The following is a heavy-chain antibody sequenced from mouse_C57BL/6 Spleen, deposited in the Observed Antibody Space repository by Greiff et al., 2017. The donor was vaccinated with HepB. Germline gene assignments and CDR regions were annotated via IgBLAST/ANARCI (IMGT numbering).Heavy chain of an antibody. J-gene: IGHJ2*01. Sequence: QVQLQQSGAELARPGASVKLSCKASGYTFTSYGISWVKQRTGQGLEWIGEIYPRSGNTYYNEKFKGKATLTADKSSSTAYMELRSLTSEDSAVYFCARGGLYYGSSPAFDYWGQGTTLTVSS. CDR1: GYTFTSYG. CDR3: ARGGLYYGSSPAFDY. V-gene: IGHV1-81*01. D-gene: IGHD1-1*01. CDR2: IYPRSGNT.